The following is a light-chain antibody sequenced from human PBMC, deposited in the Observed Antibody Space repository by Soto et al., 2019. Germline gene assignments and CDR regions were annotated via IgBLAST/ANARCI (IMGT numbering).Light chain of an antibody. V-gene: IGKV1-5*01. CDR3: QQYNSYS. CDR2: DAS. J-gene: IGKJ3*01. CDR1: QSISSW. Sequence: DIQMTQSPSTLSASVGDRVTITCRASQSISSWLAWYQQKPGKAPKLLIYDASSLESGVPSRFRGSGSGTEFTLTISSLQPDDFATYYCQQYNSYSFGPGTKVDIK.